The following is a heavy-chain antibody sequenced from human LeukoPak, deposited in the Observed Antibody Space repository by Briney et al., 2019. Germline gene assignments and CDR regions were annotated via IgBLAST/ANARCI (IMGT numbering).Heavy chain of an antibody. CDR2: INSDGSST. D-gene: IGHD5-18*01. CDR1: GFTFSSYW. V-gene: IGHV3-74*01. J-gene: IGHJ4*02. CDR3: ARPPIQLRLYSPDY. Sequence: TGGSLRLSCAASGFTFSSYWMHWVRQAPGKGLVWVSRINSDGSSTSYADSVKGRFTISRDNAKNTLYLQMNSLRAEDTAVYYCARPPIQLRLYSPDYWGQGTLVTVSS.